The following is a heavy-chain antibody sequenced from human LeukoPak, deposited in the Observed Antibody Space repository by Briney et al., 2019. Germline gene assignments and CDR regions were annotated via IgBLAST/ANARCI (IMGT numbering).Heavy chain of an antibody. J-gene: IGHJ4*02. V-gene: IGHV1-8*01. Sequence: ASVKVSCKASGYTFTSYDINWVRQATGQGLEWMGWMNPNSGNTGYVQKFQGRVTMTRNTSITTAYMELSSLRSEDTAVYYRARVGYTYGYDYWGQGTLVTVSS. D-gene: IGHD5-18*01. CDR3: ARVGYTYGYDY. CDR2: MNPNSGNT. CDR1: GYTFTSYD.